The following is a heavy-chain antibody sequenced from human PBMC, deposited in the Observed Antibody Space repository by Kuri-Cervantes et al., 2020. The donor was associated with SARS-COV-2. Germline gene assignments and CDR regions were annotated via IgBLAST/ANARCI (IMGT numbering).Heavy chain of an antibody. D-gene: IGHD2-8*01. Sequence: GESLKISCAASGFTFSSYWMSWVRQAPGKGLEWVANIKQDGSEKYYVDSVKGRFTISRDNAKNSLYLQMKSLRAEDTATYYCALEIMSFFGMDVRGQGTTVTVSS. CDR3: ALEIMSFFGMDV. CDR2: IKQDGSEK. CDR1: GFTFSSYW. V-gene: IGHV3-7*05. J-gene: IGHJ6*02.